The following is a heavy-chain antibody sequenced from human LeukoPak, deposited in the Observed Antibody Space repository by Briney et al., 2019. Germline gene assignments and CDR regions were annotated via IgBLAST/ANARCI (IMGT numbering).Heavy chain of an antibody. J-gene: IGHJ4*02. CDR2: INPNSGGA. CDR1: GYTFTGYY. D-gene: IGHD4-17*01. V-gene: IGHV1-2*06. CDR3: ARNYGD. Sequence: GASVKVSCKASGYTFTGYYVHGVRQAHGQGLEWMGRINPNSGGADFAQKFQGRVTMTKDTSISTAYMELSRLRSDDTAVYYCARNYGDWGQGTLVTVSS.